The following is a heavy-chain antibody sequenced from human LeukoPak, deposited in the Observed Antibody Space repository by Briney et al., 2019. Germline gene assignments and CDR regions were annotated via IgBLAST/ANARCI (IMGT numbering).Heavy chain of an antibody. CDR2: ISSSSSYI. CDR1: GFTFSSYS. J-gene: IGHJ4*02. Sequence: PGGSLRLSCAASGFTFSSYSMNWVRQAPGKGLEWVSSISSSSSYIYYADPVKGRFTISRDNSKNTLYLQMNSLRAEDTAVYYCARDRLPPKDYGSGSYLDYWGQGTLVTVSS. CDR3: ARDRLPPKDYGSGSYLDY. V-gene: IGHV3-21*01. D-gene: IGHD3-10*01.